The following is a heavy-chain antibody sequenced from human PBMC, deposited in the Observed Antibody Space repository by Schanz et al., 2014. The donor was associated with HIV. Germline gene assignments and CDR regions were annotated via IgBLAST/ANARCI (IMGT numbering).Heavy chain of an antibody. CDR3: AKDANYYDTKYRGKGNYYHYYGMDV. Sequence: QVQLVESGGGVVQPGRSLRLSCVASGFNFNSYGMHWVRQAPGKGLEWLAVISYDGRNKKFANSVKGRFTISRDNSKNTLYLQVKSLRAEDTAVYYCAKDANYYDTKYRGKGNYYHYYGMDVWGQGTTVTVSS. J-gene: IGHJ6*02. D-gene: IGHD3-22*01. V-gene: IGHV3-30*18. CDR2: ISYDGRNK. CDR1: GFNFNSYG.